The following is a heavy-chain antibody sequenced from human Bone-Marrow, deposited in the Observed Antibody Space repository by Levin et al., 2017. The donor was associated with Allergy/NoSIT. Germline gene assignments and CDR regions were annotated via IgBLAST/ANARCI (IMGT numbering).Heavy chain of an antibody. CDR1: GFAFSNYA. J-gene: IGHJ5*02. CDR2: MSYDGSDE. Sequence: GGSLRLSCVASGFAFSNYAMYWFRQAPGKGLEWVAVMSYDGSDEYYADSVKDRFTVSRDNSRNTVYLQMNSLRPEDSAVYLCAKVMTGFSVGFDHWGQGTLVTVSS. CDR3: AKVMTGFSVGFDH. V-gene: IGHV3-30*18. D-gene: IGHD3-9*01.